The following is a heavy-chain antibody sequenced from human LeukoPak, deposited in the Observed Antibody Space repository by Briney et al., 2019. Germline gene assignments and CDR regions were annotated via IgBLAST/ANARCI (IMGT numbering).Heavy chain of an antibody. J-gene: IGHJ5*02. V-gene: IGHV4-59*12. CDR3: ARDLGYYNWFDP. CDR1: GGSTSSYY. Sequence: SETLSLTCTVSGGSTSSYYWSWIRQPPGKGLEWIGYIYYSGSTNYNPSLKSRVTISVDTSKNQFSLKLSSVTAADTAVYYCARDLGYYNWFDPWGQGTLVTVSS. CDR2: IYYSGST. D-gene: IGHD5-18*01.